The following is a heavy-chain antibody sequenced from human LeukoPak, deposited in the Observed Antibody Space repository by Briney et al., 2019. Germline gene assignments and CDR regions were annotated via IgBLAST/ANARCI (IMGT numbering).Heavy chain of an antibody. CDR2: INHSGST. J-gene: IGHJ6*02. D-gene: IGHD5-18*01. V-gene: IGHV4-34*01. Sequence: NPSETLSLTCAVYGGSFSGYYWSWIRQPPGKGLEWIGEINHSGSTNYNPSLKSRVAISVDTSKNQFSLKLGSVTAADTAVYYCARGYSFGVWGQGTTVTVSS. CDR3: ARGYSFGV. CDR1: GGSFSGYY.